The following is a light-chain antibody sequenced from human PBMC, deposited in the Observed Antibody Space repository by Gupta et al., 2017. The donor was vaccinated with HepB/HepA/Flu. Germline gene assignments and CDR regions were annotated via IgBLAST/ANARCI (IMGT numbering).Light chain of an antibody. CDR2: KVS. CDR3: MHGAKCPRT. J-gene: IGKJ1*01. V-gene: IGKV2-30*01. CDR1: QSLVYSDENTY. Sequence: DVVKTQSPPSLPCLLGQAASISCSSSQSLVYSDENTYLNWFQQRPGQPPRLLFYKVSNRDSGVPDRFSGSGSGTDFTLTITRVEAEDVGLYYCMHGAKCPRTFGQGTKVEIK.